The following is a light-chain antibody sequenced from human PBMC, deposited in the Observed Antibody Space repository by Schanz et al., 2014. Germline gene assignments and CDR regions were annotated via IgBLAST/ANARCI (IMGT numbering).Light chain of an antibody. V-gene: IGKV3D-20*02. CDR1: QSVSSN. J-gene: IGKJ5*01. Sequence: EIVLTQSPGTLSLSPGERGTLSCRASQSVSSNLAWYQQKPGQAPRLLIYGTSIRATGIPDRFSGSGSGTDFTLTISRLEPEDFGLYYCQQRANWITFGQGTRL. CDR3: QQRANWIT. CDR2: GTS.